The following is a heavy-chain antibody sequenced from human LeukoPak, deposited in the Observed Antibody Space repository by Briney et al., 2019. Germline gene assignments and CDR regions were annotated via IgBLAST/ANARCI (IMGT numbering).Heavy chain of an antibody. D-gene: IGHD3-10*01. V-gene: IGHV4-59*01. Sequence: SETLSLTCTVSGGSISSYYWSWIRQPPGKGLEWIGYIYYSGSTNYNPSLKSRVTISVDTSKNQFSLKLSSVTAADTAVYYCARGGRGSGSDYSYFDLWGRGTLVTVSS. J-gene: IGHJ2*01. CDR1: GGSISSYY. CDR2: IYYSGST. CDR3: ARGGRGSGSDYSYFDL.